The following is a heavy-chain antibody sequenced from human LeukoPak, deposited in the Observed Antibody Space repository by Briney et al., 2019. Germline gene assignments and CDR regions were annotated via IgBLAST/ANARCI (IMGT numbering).Heavy chain of an antibody. CDR1: GFTFSDYY. J-gene: IGHJ4*02. Sequence: GGSLRLSCAASGFTFSDYYMSWIRQAPGKGLVWVSRINSDGSSTTYADSVKGRFTISRDNAKNTLYLQMNSLRAEDTAVYYCVREDTPATANYWGQGTLVTISS. CDR3: VREDTPATANY. D-gene: IGHD2-21*02. CDR2: INSDGSST. V-gene: IGHV3-74*01.